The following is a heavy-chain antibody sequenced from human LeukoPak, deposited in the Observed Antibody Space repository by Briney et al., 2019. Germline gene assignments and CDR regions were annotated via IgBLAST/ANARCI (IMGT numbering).Heavy chain of an antibody. CDR3: ARGGGATLDY. D-gene: IGHD3-16*01. J-gene: IGHJ4*02. CDR1: GGSISSYY. V-gene: IGHV4-59*01. Sequence: PSETLSLTCTVSGGSISSYYWSWIRQPPGKGLEWIGYIYYSGSTNYNPSLKSRVTISVDTSKNQFSLKLSSVTAADTAVYYCARGGGATLDYWGQGTLVTVSS. CDR2: IYYSGST.